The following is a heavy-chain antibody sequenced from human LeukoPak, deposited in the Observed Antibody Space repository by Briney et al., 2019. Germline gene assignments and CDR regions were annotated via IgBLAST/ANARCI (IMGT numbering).Heavy chain of an antibody. CDR2: ISSTSTYI. J-gene: IGHJ4*02. CDR3: GREQAYSGSYCVDC. D-gene: IGHD1-26*01. Sequence: AGGSLRLSCAASGFTFSSFTMNWVRQAPGKGLEWVSSISSTSTYIQYADSVKGRFTISRDNAKNSLYLQMNSLRAEDTAVYYCGREQAYSGSYCVDCWGQGTLVTVSS. V-gene: IGHV3-21*01. CDR1: GFTFSSFT.